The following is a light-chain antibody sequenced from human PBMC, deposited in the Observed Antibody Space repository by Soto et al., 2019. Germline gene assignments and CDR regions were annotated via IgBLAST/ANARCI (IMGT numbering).Light chain of an antibody. V-gene: IGKV3-15*01. CDR3: LQYNNWVPT. Sequence: EIVMTQSPAPLSVSPGERAALSCRASQSVRSNLAWYQQKPGQAPRLRIYGASTRATGVPARFSGSGSGTEFTLTISSLQSEDFAVYYCLQYNNWVPTFGQGTKVEIK. CDR1: QSVRSN. J-gene: IGKJ1*01. CDR2: GAS.